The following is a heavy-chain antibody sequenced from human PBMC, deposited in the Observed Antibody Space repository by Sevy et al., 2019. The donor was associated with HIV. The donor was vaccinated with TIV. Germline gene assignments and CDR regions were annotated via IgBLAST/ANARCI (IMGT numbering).Heavy chain of an antibody. J-gene: IGHJ4*02. Sequence: GSLRLSCTVSGDSLSSNDYYWAWIRQPPGKGLDWIGSIYYSGSTYYNPSLKSRVTISVDTSKNQFSLKLRSVTAADTAVYYCAREGPRIAQFDYWGQGTLVTVSS. D-gene: IGHD6-13*01. CDR3: AREGPRIAQFDY. V-gene: IGHV4-39*02. CDR1: GDSLSSNDYY. CDR2: IYYSGST.